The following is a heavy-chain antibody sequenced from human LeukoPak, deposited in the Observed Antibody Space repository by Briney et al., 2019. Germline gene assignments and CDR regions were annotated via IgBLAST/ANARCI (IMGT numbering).Heavy chain of an antibody. CDR1: GFTFSSYW. CDR2: IKQDGSEK. V-gene: IGHV3-7*01. Sequence: GGSLRLSCAASGFTFSSYWMSWVRQAPGKGLEWVANIKQDGSEKYYVDSVKGRFTISRDNAKNSLYLQMNSLRAEDTAVYYCARDDCRSISCYHNWFDPWGQGTLVTVSS. CDR3: ARDDCRSISCYHNWFDP. J-gene: IGHJ5*02. D-gene: IGHD2-2*01.